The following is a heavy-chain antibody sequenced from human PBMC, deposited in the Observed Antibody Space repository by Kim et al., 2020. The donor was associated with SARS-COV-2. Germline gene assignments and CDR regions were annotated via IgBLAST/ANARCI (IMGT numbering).Heavy chain of an antibody. CDR1: GGSFSGYY. CDR3: ARGTGIAGHKP. Sequence: SETLSLTCAVYGGSFSGYYWSWIRQPPGKGLEWIGEINHSGSTNYNPSLKSRVTISVDTSKNQFSLKLSSVTAADTAVYYCARGTGIAGHKPWGQGTLVTASS. V-gene: IGHV4-34*01. CDR2: INHSGST. D-gene: IGHD6-13*01. J-gene: IGHJ5*02.